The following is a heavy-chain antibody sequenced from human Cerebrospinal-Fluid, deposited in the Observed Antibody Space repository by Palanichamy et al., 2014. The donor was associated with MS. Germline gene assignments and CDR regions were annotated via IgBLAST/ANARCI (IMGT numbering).Heavy chain of an antibody. J-gene: IGHJ4*02. CDR3: ALRPRYDILTGHGDYFDS. CDR1: GFSLSTSGVG. D-gene: IGHD3-9*01. Sequence: QITLKESGPTLVKPTQTLTLTCTFSGFSLSTSGVGVGWIRQPPGKALEWLAFIYWDDDKRYSPSLKNRLTITKDISKNPVVLTMTNVDPVDTATYYCALRPRYDILTGHGDYFDSWGQGTLVTVSS. V-gene: IGHV2-5*02. CDR2: IYWDDDK.